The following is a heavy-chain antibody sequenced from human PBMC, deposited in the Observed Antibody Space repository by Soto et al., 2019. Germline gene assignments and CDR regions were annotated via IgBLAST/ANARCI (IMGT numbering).Heavy chain of an antibody. CDR1: GGSSSSSNW. J-gene: IGHJ6*02. Sequence: SETLPLTCAVSGGSSSSSNWWSWVRQPPGKGLEWIGEIYHSGSTNYNPSLKSRVTISVDKSKNQFSLKLSSVTAADTAVYYCARVSGSYYYGMDVWGQGTTVTVSS. CDR3: ARVSGSYYYGMDV. D-gene: IGHD1-26*01. V-gene: IGHV4-4*02. CDR2: IYHSGST.